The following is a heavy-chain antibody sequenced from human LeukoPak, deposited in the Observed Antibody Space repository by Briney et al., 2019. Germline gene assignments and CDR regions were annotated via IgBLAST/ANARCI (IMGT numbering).Heavy chain of an antibody. CDR1: GDSVSSTSAA. Sequence: SQTPSLTCAIPGDSVSSTSAAWNWIRQSPSRGLEWLGRTYYRTKWYNDYAASVKSRITINPDTSKNQFSLQLNSVTPEDTAVYYCAAIVSTIWYWGQGILVTVSS. V-gene: IGHV6-1*01. J-gene: IGHJ4*02. CDR2: TYYRTKWYN. CDR3: AAIVSTIWY. D-gene: IGHD5/OR15-5a*01.